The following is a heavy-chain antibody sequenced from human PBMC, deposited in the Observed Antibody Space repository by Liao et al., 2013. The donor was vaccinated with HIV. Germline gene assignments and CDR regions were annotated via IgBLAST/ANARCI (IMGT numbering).Heavy chain of an antibody. CDR1: GGPFNSFY. CDR2: VSSTGIS. Sequence: QVQLQESGPGLVKPSGTLSLTCTVSGGPFNSFYWGWIRQSPGEGLEWIGYVSSTGISNYNPSLKSRVTITADTSRSQFSLTVNSVTAADTAVYYCTRETSFYESWRRTPARYWFMDVWGKGTTVTVSS. V-gene: IGHV4-59*01. J-gene: IGHJ6*03. CDR3: TRETSFYESWRRTPARYWFMDV. D-gene: IGHD3-3*01.